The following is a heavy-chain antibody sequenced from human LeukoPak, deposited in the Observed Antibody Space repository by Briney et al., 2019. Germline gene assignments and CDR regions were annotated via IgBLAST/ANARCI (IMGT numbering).Heavy chain of an antibody. CDR2: IIPILGIA. Sequence: SVKVSCKASGGTFSSYAISWVRQAPGQGLEWMGRIIPILGIANYAQKFQGRVTITADKSTSTAYMELSSLRSEDTAVYYCARDYGTYDSSGYYPNWFDPWGQGTLVTVSS. CDR1: GGTFSSYA. CDR3: ARDYGTYDSSGYYPNWFDP. D-gene: IGHD3-22*01. V-gene: IGHV1-69*04. J-gene: IGHJ5*02.